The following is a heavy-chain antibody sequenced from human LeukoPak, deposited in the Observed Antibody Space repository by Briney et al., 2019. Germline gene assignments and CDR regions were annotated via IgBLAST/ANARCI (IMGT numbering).Heavy chain of an antibody. J-gene: IGHJ4*02. CDR1: GFIFSNYA. CDR3: AKDANVLRYFDWLLSGGPFDY. Sequence: QPGGSLRLSCAASGFIFSNYAMHWVRQAPGKRPEWVAVTSYDGSNRYYADSVKGRFTISRDNSKNTLYLQMNSLRAEDTAVYYCAKDANVLRYFDWLLSGGPFDYWGQGTLVTVSS. D-gene: IGHD3-9*01. CDR2: TSYDGSNR. V-gene: IGHV3-30*04.